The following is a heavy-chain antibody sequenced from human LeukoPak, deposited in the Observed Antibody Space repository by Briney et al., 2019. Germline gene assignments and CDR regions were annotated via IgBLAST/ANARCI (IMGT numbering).Heavy chain of an antibody. J-gene: IGHJ4*02. V-gene: IGHV3-23*01. D-gene: IGHD4-23*01. Sequence: GGSLRLSCAASGFTFSSYAMSWVRQAPGKGLEGVSAMSGSAGSQYYTDSVKGRFTISRDNSKNTLYLQMNSLRAEDTAVYYCAEGTTVVTPHFDYWGQGTLVTVSS. CDR3: AEGTTVVTPHFDY. CDR1: GFTFSSYA. CDR2: MSGSAGSQ.